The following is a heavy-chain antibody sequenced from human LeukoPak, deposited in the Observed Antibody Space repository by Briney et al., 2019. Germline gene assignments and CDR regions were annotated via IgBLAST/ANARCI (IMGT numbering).Heavy chain of an antibody. J-gene: IGHJ3*02. Sequence: ASVKVSCKASGYNFINYGISWVRQAPGQGLEWMGWISAYNGNTNYAQKLQGRVTMTTDTSTSTAYMELRSLRSDDTAVYYCAREVYSGSYYWDAFDIWGQGTMVTVSS. CDR3: AREVYSGSYYWDAFDI. D-gene: IGHD1-26*01. CDR2: ISAYNGNT. CDR1: GYNFINYG. V-gene: IGHV1-18*01.